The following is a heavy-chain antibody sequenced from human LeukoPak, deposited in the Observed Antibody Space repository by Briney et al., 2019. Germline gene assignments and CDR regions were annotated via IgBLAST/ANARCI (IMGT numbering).Heavy chain of an antibody. V-gene: IGHV4-34*01. D-gene: IGHD6-13*01. J-gene: IGHJ6*03. CDR1: GGSFSGYY. Sequence: KPSETLSLTCAVYGGSFSGYYWSWIRQPPGKGLEWIGEINHSGSTNYNPSLKSRVTISVDTSKNQFSLKLSSVTAADTAVYYCAVSTAGTHYYYYMDVWGKGTTVTVSS. CDR2: INHSGST. CDR3: AVSTAGTHYYYYMDV.